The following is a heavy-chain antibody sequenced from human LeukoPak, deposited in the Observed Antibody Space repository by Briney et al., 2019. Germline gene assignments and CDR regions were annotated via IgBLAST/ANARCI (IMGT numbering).Heavy chain of an antibody. CDR3: ARDLHNYYDSSGYYSY. V-gene: IGHV3-30-3*01. J-gene: IGHJ4*02. Sequence: GRSLRLSCAASGFTFSSYAMHWVRQAPGKGLEWVAVISYDGSNKHYADSVKGRFTISRDNSKNTLYLQMNSLRAEDTAVYYCARDLHNYYDSSGYYSYWGQGTLVTVSS. D-gene: IGHD3-22*01. CDR1: GFTFSSYA. CDR2: ISYDGSNK.